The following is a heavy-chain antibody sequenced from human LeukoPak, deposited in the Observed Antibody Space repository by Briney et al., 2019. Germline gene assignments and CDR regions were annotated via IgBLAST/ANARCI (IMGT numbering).Heavy chain of an antibody. J-gene: IGHJ4*02. V-gene: IGHV4-34*01. CDR2: INHSGNT. Sequence: PSETLSLTCAVYGGSFSGYYWSWIRQPPGKGLEWIGEINHSGNTNYNPSLKSRVTISVDTSKNQFSLKLSSVTAADTAVYYCARKNDRDYYDSSGYIDYWGQGTLVTVSS. D-gene: IGHD3-22*01. CDR1: GGSFSGYY. CDR3: ARKNDRDYYDSSGYIDY.